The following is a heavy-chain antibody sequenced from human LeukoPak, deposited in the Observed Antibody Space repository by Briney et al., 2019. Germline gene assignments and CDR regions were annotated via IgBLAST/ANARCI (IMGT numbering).Heavy chain of an antibody. CDR1: GGSFSGYY. CDR2: INHSGST. D-gene: IGHD1-26*01. V-gene: IGHV4-34*01. Sequence: SETLSLTCAVYGGSFSGYYWSWIRQPPGKGLEWIGEINHSGSTNYNPSLKSRVTISVDTSKNQFSLKLSSVTAADTAVYYCAIRSSVGATISAFDYWGQGTLVTVSS. CDR3: AIRSSVGATISAFDY. J-gene: IGHJ4*02.